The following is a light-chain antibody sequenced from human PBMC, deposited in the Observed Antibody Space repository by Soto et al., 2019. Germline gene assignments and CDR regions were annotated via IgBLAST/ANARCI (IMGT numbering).Light chain of an antibody. Sequence: DIQMTQSPSTLSASVGDRVTITCRASQSMSNWLAWYQQKPGKAPKLLIYDASTLESGVPARFSGSGSGTEFTLNIRSLQPEDFATYYCQQYKVYSQTFGHRTRV. V-gene: IGKV1-5*01. CDR2: DAS. CDR1: QSMSNW. CDR3: QQYKVYSQT. J-gene: IGKJ1*01.